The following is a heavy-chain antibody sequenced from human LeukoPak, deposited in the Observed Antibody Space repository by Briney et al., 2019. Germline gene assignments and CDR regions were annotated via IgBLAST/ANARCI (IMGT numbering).Heavy chain of an antibody. Sequence: HPGGSLRLSCAISGFSLDDYPLHWVRQVPGKGLEWVSLISANGLTTYYADSVKGRFTISRDNGNSSLYLQMNSLRTDDTGFYYCAALEYGDPKWFDPWGQGTLVTVSS. D-gene: IGHD4-17*01. CDR2: ISANGLTT. V-gene: IGHV3-43*02. CDR3: AALEYGDPKWFDP. J-gene: IGHJ5*02. CDR1: GFSLDDYP.